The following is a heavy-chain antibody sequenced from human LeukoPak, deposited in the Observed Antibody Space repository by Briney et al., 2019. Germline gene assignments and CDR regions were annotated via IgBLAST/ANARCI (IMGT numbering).Heavy chain of an antibody. J-gene: IGHJ6*03. CDR3: ARGQRIAAAGQYSRVFSLHYYYMDV. Sequence: LGGSLRLSCAASGFTFSSYGMHWVRQAPGKGLEWVAVIWYDGSNKYYADSVKGRFTISRDNSKNTLYLQMNSLRAEDTAVYYCARGQRIAAAGQYSRVFSLHYYYMDVWGKGTTVTVSS. V-gene: IGHV3-33*01. CDR2: IWYDGSNK. D-gene: IGHD6-13*01. CDR1: GFTFSSYG.